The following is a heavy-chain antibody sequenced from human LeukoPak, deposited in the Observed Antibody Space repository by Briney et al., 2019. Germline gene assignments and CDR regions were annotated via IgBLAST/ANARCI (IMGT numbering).Heavy chain of an antibody. CDR1: GYTFTSYN. V-gene: IGHV1-8*01. CDR3: ARDSGKVAGGAFDI. Sequence: ASVKVSCKASGYTFTSYNINWVRQATGQGLEWMGWMNPNSGNTGYAQKFQGRVTMTRNTSISTAYMELSSLRSEDTAVYYCARDSGKVAGGAFDIWGQGTMVTVSS. J-gene: IGHJ3*02. D-gene: IGHD5-12*01. CDR2: MNPNSGNT.